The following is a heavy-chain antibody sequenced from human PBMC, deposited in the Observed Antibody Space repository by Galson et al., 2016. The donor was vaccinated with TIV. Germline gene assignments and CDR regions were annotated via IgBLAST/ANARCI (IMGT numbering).Heavy chain of an antibody. CDR2: IYPGDSDT. Sequence: QSGAEVKKPGESLKISCKASGYSFTTYWIGWVRQMPGKGLEWMGIIYPGDSDTRYNPSFQGQVTITAEKSITTAYLQWSSLKASDTAMYYCATSRGHYYGLDVWGQGTPVTVSS. CDR1: GYSFTTYW. CDR3: ATSRGHYYGLDV. D-gene: IGHD3-16*01. V-gene: IGHV5-51*01. J-gene: IGHJ6*02.